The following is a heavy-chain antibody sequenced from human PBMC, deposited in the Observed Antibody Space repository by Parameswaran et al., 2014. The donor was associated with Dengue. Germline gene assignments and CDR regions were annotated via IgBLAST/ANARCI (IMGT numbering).Heavy chain of an antibody. CDR3: ARPTYYDFWSGYSGVTTNYYYYYMDV. V-gene: IGHV1-46*01. Sequence: WVRQAPGQGLEWMGIINPSGGSTSHAQKFQGRVTITADESTSTAYMELSSLRSEDTAVYYCARPTYYDFWSGYSGVTTNYYYYYMDVWGKGTTVTVSS. CDR2: INPSGGST. D-gene: IGHD3-3*01. J-gene: IGHJ6*03.